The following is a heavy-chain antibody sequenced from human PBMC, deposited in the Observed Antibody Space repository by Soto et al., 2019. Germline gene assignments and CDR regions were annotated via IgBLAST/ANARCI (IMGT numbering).Heavy chain of an antibody. CDR1: GYTFTGYY. CDR3: ASSYDYAWGSYQH. CDR2: INPNSGGT. Sequence: GDSLQVSCKASGYTFTGYYMHWVRQAPGQGLEWMGWINPNSGGTNYAQKFQGRVTMTRDTSISTAYMELSRLRSDDTAVYYCASSYDYAWGSYQHWGQGTLVTVYS. D-gene: IGHD3-16*01. J-gene: IGHJ1*01. V-gene: IGHV1-2*02.